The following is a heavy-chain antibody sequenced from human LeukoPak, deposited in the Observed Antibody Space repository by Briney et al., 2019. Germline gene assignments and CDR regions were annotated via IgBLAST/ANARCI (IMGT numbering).Heavy chain of an antibody. CDR1: GFTFSSYA. D-gene: IGHD3-16*01. J-gene: IGHJ4*02. Sequence: PGGSLRLSCAASGFTFSSYAMHWVRQAPGKGLEWVAVISYDGSNKYYADSVKGRFTISRDNSKNTLYLQMNSLRAEDTAVYYCARDLGGRRSRRGYWGQGTLVTVSS. V-gene: IGHV3-30*04. CDR3: ARDLGGRRSRRGY. CDR2: ISYDGSNK.